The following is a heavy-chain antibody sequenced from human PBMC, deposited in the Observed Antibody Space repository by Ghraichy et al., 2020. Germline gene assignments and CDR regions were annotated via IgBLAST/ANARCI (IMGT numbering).Heavy chain of an antibody. CDR3: ARDTANTYCGGDCYSAGFDY. D-gene: IGHD2-21*01. J-gene: IGHJ4*02. Sequence: ASVKVSCKASGYTFTGYYMHWVRQAPGQGLEWMGRINPNSGGTNYAQKFQGRVTMTRDTSISTAYMELSRLRSDDTAVYYCARDTANTYCGGDCYSAGFDYWGQGTLVTVSS. CDR1: GYTFTGYY. CDR2: INPNSGGT. V-gene: IGHV1-2*06.